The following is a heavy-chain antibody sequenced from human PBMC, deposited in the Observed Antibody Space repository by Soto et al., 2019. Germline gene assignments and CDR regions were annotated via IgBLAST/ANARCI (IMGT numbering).Heavy chain of an antibody. CDR2: ISAAGDP. Sequence: EVQLVESGGGLVQPGWSLRLSCEASGFTFRNYDMHWVRQGTGKGLEWVSGISAAGDPDYADSVEGRFTISRENAQNSFFLQMNSLRVCDTAVYYCARTDRDFYGLDVWGKGTTVIVSS. CDR3: ARTDRDFYGLDV. V-gene: IGHV3-13*05. J-gene: IGHJ6*04. CDR1: GFTFRNYD.